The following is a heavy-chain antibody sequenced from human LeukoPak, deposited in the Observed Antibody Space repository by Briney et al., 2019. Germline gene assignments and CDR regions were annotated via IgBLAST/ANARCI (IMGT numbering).Heavy chain of an antibody. CDR2: INPNSGGT. CDR3: ARWPSKTPSKVFDE. CDR1: GYTFTGYY. J-gene: IGHJ4*02. Sequence: ASVKVSCKASGYTFTGYYMHLVRQAPGQGLEWMGWINPNSGGTNYAQKFQGRVTMTRDTSISTAYMELSRLRADDTAVYYCARWPSKTPSKVFDEWGQGTLVTVSS. V-gene: IGHV1-2*02.